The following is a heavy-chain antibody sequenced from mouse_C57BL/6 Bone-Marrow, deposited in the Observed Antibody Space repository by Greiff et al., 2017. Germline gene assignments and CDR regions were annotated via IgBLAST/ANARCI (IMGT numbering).Heavy chain of an antibody. CDR1: GYSITSGYD. CDR3: ARSYYYGPMDY. Sequence: EVKLVESGPGMVKPSQSLSLTCTVTGYSITSGYDWHWIRHFPGNKLEWMGYISYSGSTNYNPSLKSRIYITHDTSKNHFFLKLNSVTTEDTATYYCARSYYYGPMDYWGQGTSVTVSS. D-gene: IGHD1-1*01. J-gene: IGHJ4*01. CDR2: ISYSGST. V-gene: IGHV3-1*01.